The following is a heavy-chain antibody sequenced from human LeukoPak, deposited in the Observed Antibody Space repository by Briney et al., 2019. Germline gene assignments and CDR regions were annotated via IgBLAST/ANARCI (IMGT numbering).Heavy chain of an antibody. CDR2: IYYSGST. CDR3: ASTAMAAFDY. CDR1: GGSISSYY. D-gene: IGHD5-18*01. V-gene: IGHV4-59*01. Sequence: SGTLSLTCTVSGGSISSYYWSWIRQPPGKGLEWIGYIYYSGSTNYNPSLKSRVTISVDTSKNQFSLKLSSVTAADTAVYYCASTAMAAFDYWGQGTLVTVSS. J-gene: IGHJ4*02.